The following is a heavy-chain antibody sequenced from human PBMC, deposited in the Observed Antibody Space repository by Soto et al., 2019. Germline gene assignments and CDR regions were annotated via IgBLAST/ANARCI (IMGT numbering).Heavy chain of an antibody. CDR2: IWYDGSNI. D-gene: IGHD4-17*01. CDR3: ARGVDYGDYAIDY. CDR1: GFSFSYYG. Sequence: QVQIVESGGGAVQPGRSLRLSCTASGFSFSYYGMHWVRQAPGKGLEWVAVIWYDGSNIYYADSVSGRFTIARDNSKNTLHLQMNSLRAEDTAVYYCARGVDYGDYAIDYWGQGTLVTVSS. V-gene: IGHV3-33*01. J-gene: IGHJ4*02.